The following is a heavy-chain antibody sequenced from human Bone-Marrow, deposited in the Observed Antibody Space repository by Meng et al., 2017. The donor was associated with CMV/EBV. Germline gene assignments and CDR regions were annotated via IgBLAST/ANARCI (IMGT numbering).Heavy chain of an antibody. V-gene: IGHV3-33*01. J-gene: IGHJ4*02. Sequence: GESLKISCAASGFTFSNYGMHWVRQAPGKGLEWVALIWYDGSNKYYADSVKGRFTISRDNAKNSLYLQMNSLRAEDTAVYYCAREFDLSWFWSGYYDYWGQGTLVTVSS. CDR2: IWYDGSNK. D-gene: IGHD3-3*01. CDR3: AREFDLSWFWSGYYDY. CDR1: GFTFSNYG.